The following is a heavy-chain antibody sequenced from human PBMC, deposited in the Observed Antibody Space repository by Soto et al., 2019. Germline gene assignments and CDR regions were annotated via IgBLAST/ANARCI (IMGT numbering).Heavy chain of an antibody. CDR3: ARDLLAWLERPLRLVTMVRGWGPFDY. CDR2: ISAYNGNT. CDR1: GYTFTSYG. J-gene: IGHJ4*02. D-gene: IGHD3-10*01. Sequence: QVQLVQSGAEVKKPGASVKVSCKASGYTFTSYGISWVRQAPGQGLEWMGWISAYNGNTNYAQKLQGRVTMTTDTSTSTAYMELRSLRSDDTAVYYCARDLLAWLERPLRLVTMVRGWGPFDYWSQGTLVTVSS. V-gene: IGHV1-18*01.